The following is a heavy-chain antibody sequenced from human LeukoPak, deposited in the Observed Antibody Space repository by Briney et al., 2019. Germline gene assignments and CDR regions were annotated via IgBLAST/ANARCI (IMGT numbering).Heavy chain of an antibody. D-gene: IGHD6-13*01. CDR1: GGSFSSGTYY. V-gene: IGHV4-61*01. Sequence: SETLSLTCTVSGGSFSSGTYYWSWIRQPPGKGLEWIGYIYYSGSTNYNPSLKSRVTISVDTSKNQFSLKLSSVTAADTAVYYCARCPYSSSWYVGEDYWGQGTLVTVSS. J-gene: IGHJ4*02. CDR2: IYYSGST. CDR3: ARCPYSSSWYVGEDY.